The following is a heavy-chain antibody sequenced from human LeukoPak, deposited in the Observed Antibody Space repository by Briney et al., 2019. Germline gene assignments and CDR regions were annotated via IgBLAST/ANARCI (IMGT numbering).Heavy chain of an antibody. Sequence: GSLRLSCAASGFTFGSYYMPWVRQPPGKGLGGFGSFYYTGSTYYNPSLKSRVTISVDTSKNQFSLRLSSVTAADTAFYYCVRPGIVGATAFDYWGQGTLVTVSS. J-gene: IGHJ4*02. CDR2: FYYTGST. V-gene: IGHV4-39*01. CDR1: GFTFGSYY. D-gene: IGHD1-26*01. CDR3: VRPGIVGATAFDY.